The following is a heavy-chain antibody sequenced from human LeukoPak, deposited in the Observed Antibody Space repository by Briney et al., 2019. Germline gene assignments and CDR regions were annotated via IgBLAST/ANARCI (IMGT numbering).Heavy chain of an antibody. D-gene: IGHD6-13*01. CDR2: ISSSSSYI. Sequence: PGGSLRLSCAASGFTFSSYSMNWVRQAPGKGLEWVSSISSSSSYIYYADSVKGRFTISRDNAKNSLYLQMNSLRAEDTAVYYCARGPRRQQQLVQEGYYFDYWGQGTLVTVSS. J-gene: IGHJ4*02. CDR1: GFTFSSYS. V-gene: IGHV3-21*01. CDR3: ARGPRRQQQLVQEGYYFDY.